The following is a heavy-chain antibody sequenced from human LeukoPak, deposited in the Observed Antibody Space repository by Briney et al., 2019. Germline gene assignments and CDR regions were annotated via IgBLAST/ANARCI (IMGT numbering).Heavy chain of an antibody. J-gene: IGHJ6*03. CDR1: GYTFINYG. CDR3: TRGDYYGSGSYQNSKYYYLDV. D-gene: IGHD3-10*01. CDR2: ISAYNGNT. V-gene: IGHV1-18*01. Sequence: ASVKVSCKASGYTFINYGITWVRQAPGEGLEWMGWISAYNGNTKYAQRFQGRVTMTTETSTSTAYMELMSPTSDDTAVYYCTRGDYYGSGSYQNSKYYYLDVWGKGTTVTISS.